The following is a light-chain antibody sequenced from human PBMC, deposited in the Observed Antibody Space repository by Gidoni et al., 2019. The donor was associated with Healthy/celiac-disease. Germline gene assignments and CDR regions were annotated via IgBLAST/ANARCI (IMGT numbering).Light chain of an antibody. V-gene: IGKV3-20*01. CDR1: QSVSSSY. CDR3: QQYGSSPELT. CDR2: GAS. J-gene: IGKJ4*01. Sequence: EIVLTQSPVTLSLSPGERATLSCRASQSVSSSYLAWYQQKPGQAPRLLIYGASSRATGIPDRLSGSGSGTDFTLTISRLEPEDFAVYYCQQYGSSPELTFGGGTKVEIK.